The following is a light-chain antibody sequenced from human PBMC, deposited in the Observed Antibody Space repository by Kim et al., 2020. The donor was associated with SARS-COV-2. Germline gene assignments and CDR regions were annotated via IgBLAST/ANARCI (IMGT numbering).Light chain of an antibody. V-gene: IGKV1-5*03. Sequence: DIQMTHSPSTLSASVGDRVTITYRASQNINTQLAWFQQKPGKAPKLLIYKASSLESGVPSRFSGSGSGTEFTLTISSLQPDDFATYFCHQYLGLSWTFGQGTKVDIK. J-gene: IGKJ1*01. CDR3: HQYLGLSWT. CDR2: KAS. CDR1: QNINTQ.